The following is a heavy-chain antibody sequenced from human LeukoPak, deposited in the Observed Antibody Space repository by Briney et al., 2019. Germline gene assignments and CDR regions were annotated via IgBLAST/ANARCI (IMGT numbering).Heavy chain of an antibody. D-gene: IGHD3-9*01. CDR2: ISGSGGST. CDR3: AKAHEHYDILTGYRSPVDY. Sequence: GGSLRLSCAASGFTFSSYAMSWVRQAPGKGLEWVSAISGSGGSTCYADSVKGRFTISRDNSKNTLYLQMNSLRAEDTAVYYCAKAHEHYDILTGYRSPVDYWGQGTLVTVSS. CDR1: GFTFSSYA. V-gene: IGHV3-23*01. J-gene: IGHJ4*02.